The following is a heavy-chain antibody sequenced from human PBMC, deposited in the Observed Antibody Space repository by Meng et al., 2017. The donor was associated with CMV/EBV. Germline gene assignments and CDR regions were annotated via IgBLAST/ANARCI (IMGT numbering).Heavy chain of an antibody. CDR1: GFTFSSHS. Sequence: GESLKISCAASGFTFSSHSMNWVRQAPGKGLEWVSSISNSNSYIYYADSVKGRFTISRDNAKNSLYLQMNSLRAEDTAVYYCARDETVIELPFGVVTYTAMVRRTERWFDPWGQGTLVTVSS. CDR2: ISNSNSYI. J-gene: IGHJ5*02. V-gene: IGHV3-21*01. D-gene: IGHD5-18*01. CDR3: ARDETVIELPFGVVTYTAMVRRTERWFDP.